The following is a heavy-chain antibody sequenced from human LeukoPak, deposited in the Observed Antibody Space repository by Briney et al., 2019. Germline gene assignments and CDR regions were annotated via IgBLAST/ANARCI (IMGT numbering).Heavy chain of an antibody. Sequence: SQTLSLTCDISGDSVSSNSVAWNWIRQSPSRGLEWLGRTYYRSKWYSDYAVSVKSRITINPDTSKNQFSLQMSSVTPEDTAVYYCARDLGWFDPWGQGTLVTVSS. CDR2: TYYRSKWYS. CDR1: GDSVSSNSVA. J-gene: IGHJ5*02. CDR3: ARDLGWFDP. V-gene: IGHV6-1*01.